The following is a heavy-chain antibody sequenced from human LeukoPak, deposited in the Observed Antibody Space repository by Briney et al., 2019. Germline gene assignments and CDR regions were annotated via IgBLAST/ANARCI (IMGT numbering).Heavy chain of an antibody. V-gene: IGHV3-23*01. J-gene: IGHJ4*02. D-gene: IGHD7-27*01. Sequence: GGSLRLSCAASGFTFSTCTMYWVRHPPGKRLEWVSIIGNNGGGIHYADSVKGRFTISRDNSKNTLYLQMNSLRAEDTAVYYCAIDPNWGVDYWGQGVLVTVSS. CDR3: AIDPNWGVDY. CDR2: IGNNGGGI. CDR1: GFTFSTCT.